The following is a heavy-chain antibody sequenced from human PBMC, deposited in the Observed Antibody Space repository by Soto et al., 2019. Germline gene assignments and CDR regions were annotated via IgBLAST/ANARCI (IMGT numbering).Heavy chain of an antibody. J-gene: IGHJ5*02. CDR1: GFTFSSYA. CDR3: AKSILSRTYPYNWFDP. D-gene: IGHD3-3*01. Sequence: GGSLRLSCTASGFTFSSYAMSWVRQARGKGLEWVSAISGSGGSTYYADSVKGRFTISRDNSKNTLYLQMNSLRAEDTAVYYCAKSILSRTYPYNWFDPWGQGTLVTVSS. CDR2: ISGSGGST. V-gene: IGHV3-23*01.